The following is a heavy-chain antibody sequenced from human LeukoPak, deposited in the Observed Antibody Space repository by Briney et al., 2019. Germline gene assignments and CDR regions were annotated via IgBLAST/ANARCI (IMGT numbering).Heavy chain of an antibody. V-gene: IGHV3-7*04. CDR3: ARDGEPFDY. J-gene: IGHJ4*02. CDR2: IKQHGSEK. Sequence: PGRSLRLSCAASGFRFSSYWMSWVRQAPGKGLEWVANIKQHGSEKYYVGSVKGRFTISRDDAKNSLYLQMNSLRAEDTAVYYCARDGEPFDYWGPGSLVTVSS. D-gene: IGHD3-10*01. CDR1: GFRFSSYW.